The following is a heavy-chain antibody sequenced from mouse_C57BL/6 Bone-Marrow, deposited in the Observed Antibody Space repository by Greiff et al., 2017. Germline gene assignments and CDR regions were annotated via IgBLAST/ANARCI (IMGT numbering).Heavy chain of an antibody. V-gene: IGHV5-6*01. CDR1: GFTFSSYG. CDR3: ARPFLGFAY. CDR2: ISSGGSYT. J-gene: IGHJ3*01. Sequence: EVKLVESGGDLVKPGGSLKLSCAASGFTFSSYGMSWVRQTPDQRLEWVATISSGGSYTYYPDSVKGRITISRDNAKNTLYLQMSSLKSEDTAMYYCARPFLGFAYWGQGTLVTVSA.